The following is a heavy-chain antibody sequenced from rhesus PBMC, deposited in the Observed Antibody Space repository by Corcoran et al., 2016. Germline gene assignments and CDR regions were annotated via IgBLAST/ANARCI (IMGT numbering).Heavy chain of an antibody. J-gene: IGHJ5-1*01. V-gene: IGHV4S9*01. Sequence: QVRLQESGPGLVQSSETLSLTCAVSGGSMSESSFWNWIRQPPGKGLEWIGNIYANSVTIYNPALKSRVTISKDTSNNQFFLKVTSVTAADTAVYYCASPFERGRFEVWGAGIFVTVSS. CDR1: GGSMSESSF. CDR3: ASPFERGRFEV. D-gene: IGHD3-34*01. CDR2: IYANSVT.